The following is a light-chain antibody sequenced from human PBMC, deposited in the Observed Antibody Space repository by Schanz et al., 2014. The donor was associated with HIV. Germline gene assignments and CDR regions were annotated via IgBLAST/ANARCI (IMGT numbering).Light chain of an antibody. J-gene: IGKJ5*01. CDR2: GAS. CDR3: QQYNDWPPIT. CDR1: QSVRSN. Sequence: IVLTQSPGTLSLSPGEGATLSCRASQSVRSNYLAWYQQKPGQAPRLLIYGASTRVTGIPARFSGSGSGTEFTLTISSLQSEDFAVYYCQQYNDWPPITFGQGTRLEIK. V-gene: IGKV3-15*01.